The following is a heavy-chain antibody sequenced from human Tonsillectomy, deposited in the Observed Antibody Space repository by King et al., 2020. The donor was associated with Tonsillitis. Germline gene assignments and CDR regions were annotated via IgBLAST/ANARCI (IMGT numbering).Heavy chain of an antibody. CDR3: ARGPNDFDL. Sequence: VQLQESGPGLVKPSETLSLTCTVSGGPISTYYWSWIRQPPGKGLEWIGYIYDHGSTSYTPSLKSRVTISVDTSKNQFSLKLSSVTAADTAVYYCARGPNDFDLWGRGTLVTVSS. CDR2: IYDHGST. V-gene: IGHV4-59*01. J-gene: IGHJ2*01. CDR1: GGPISTYY.